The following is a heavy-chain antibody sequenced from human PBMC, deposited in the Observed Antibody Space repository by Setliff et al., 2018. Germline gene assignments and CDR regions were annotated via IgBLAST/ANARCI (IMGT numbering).Heavy chain of an antibody. CDR3: ARMSGFQYMDV. J-gene: IGHJ6*03. CDR1: GDSISTRRNY. V-gene: IGHV4-61*09. CDR2: IYTSWST. D-gene: IGHD3-3*01. Sequence: SETLSLTCTVSGDSISTRRNYWGWIRQPAGKGLEWIGQIYTSWSTNYNPSLKSRATISLDTSTNQFSLSLSSVTAADTAVYYCARMSGFQYMDVWGKGTTVTVSS.